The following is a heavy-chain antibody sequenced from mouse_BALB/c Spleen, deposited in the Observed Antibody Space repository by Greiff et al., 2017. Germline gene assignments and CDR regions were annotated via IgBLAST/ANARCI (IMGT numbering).Heavy chain of an antibody. CDR2: IYPSGSYT. J-gene: IGHJ4*01. CDR3: TRTYYYDDGYYVMDY. Sequence: VQLQQPGAELVRPGASVKLSCKASGYTFTSYWINWVKQRPGQSLEWIGNIYPSGSYTNYNQKFKDKATLTVDKSTSTANMQLSSPTSEDSAVYYCTRTYYYDDGYYVMDYWGQGTSVTVSS. CDR1: GYTFTSYW. D-gene: IGHD2-4*01. V-gene: IGHV1-69*02.